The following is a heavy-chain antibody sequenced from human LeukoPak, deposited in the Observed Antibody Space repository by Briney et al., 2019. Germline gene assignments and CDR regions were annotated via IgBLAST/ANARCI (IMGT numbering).Heavy chain of an antibody. V-gene: IGHV3-48*01. CDR1: GFTFSSYS. CDR3: ARGDIVVVPAAERDFDY. J-gene: IGHJ4*02. Sequence: GGSLRLSCAASGFTFSSYSMNWVRQAPGKGLEWVSYISSSSSTIYYADSVKGRFTISRDNAKNSLYLQMNSLRAEDTAVYYCARGDIVVVPAAERDFDYWGQGTLATVSS. CDR2: ISSSSSTI. D-gene: IGHD2-2*01.